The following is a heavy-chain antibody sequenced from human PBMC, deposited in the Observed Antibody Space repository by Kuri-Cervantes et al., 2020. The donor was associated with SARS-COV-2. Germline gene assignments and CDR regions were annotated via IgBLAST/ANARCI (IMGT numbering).Heavy chain of an antibody. CDR2: INPSGGST. V-gene: IGHV1-46*01. J-gene: IGHJ5*02. Sequence: ASVKVSCKASGYNFTTYYIHCVRQAPGQGLEWMGIINPSGGSTSYAQKFQGRVTMTGDTSTSTVYMELSSLRSEDTAVYYCAGESGGYCSGGSCSTNWFDPWGQGTLVTVSS. CDR3: AGESGGYCSGGSCSTNWFDP. D-gene: IGHD2-15*01. CDR1: GYNFTTYY.